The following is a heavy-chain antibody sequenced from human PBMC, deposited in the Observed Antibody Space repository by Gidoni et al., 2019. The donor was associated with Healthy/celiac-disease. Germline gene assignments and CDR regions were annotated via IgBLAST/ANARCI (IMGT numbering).Heavy chain of an antibody. CDR3: ARDSSAHSSSPSYYYYGMDV. CDR1: GSTCTSYA. J-gene: IGHJ6*02. CDR2: FNAGNGNT. D-gene: IGHD6-6*01. V-gene: IGHV1-3*01. Sequence: QVQLVQSRAEVNKPGASVKVSCKASGSTCTSYAMHWVRQAPGQRLEWMGWFNAGNGNTKYSPKCQGRVTITRDTSASTAYMELSSLRSDDTAVYYCARDSSAHSSSPSYYYYGMDVWGQGTTVTVSS.